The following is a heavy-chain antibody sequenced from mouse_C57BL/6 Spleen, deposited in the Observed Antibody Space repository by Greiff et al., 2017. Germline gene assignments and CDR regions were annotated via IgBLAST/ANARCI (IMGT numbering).Heavy chain of an antibody. CDR3: ARDDVWRPY. V-gene: IGHV5-4*01. CDR1: GFTFSSYA. J-gene: IGHJ3*01. CDR2: ISDGGSYT. Sequence: EVHLVESGGGLVKPGGSLKLSCAASGFTFSSYAMSWVRQTPEKRLEWVATISDGGSYTYYPDNVKGRFTISRDNAKNNLYLQMSHLKSEDTAMYYCARDDVWRPYWGQGTLVTVSA.